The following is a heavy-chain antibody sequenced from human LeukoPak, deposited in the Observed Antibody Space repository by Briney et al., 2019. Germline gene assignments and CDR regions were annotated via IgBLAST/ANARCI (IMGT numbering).Heavy chain of an antibody. D-gene: IGHD3-9*01. J-gene: IGHJ4*02. Sequence: GGSLRLSCAASGFTFSSYSMNWVRQAPGKGLEWVSSISSSSSYIYYADSVKGRFTIFRDNAKNSLYLQMNSLRAEDTAVYYCARDRPDILTGYYRTSSFDYWGQGTLVTVSS. CDR2: ISSSSSYI. V-gene: IGHV3-21*01. CDR3: ARDRPDILTGYYRTSSFDY. CDR1: GFTFSSYS.